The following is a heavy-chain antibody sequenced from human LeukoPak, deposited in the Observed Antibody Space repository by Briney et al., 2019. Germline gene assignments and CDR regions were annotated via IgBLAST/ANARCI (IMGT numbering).Heavy chain of an antibody. Sequence: EASVKVSCKASGGTFSSYAISWVRQAPGQGLEWMGGIIPIFGTANYAQKFQGRVTITADESTSTAYMELSSLRSEDTAVYYCARGSAMVNAGADYWGQGTLVTVSS. CDR3: ARGSAMVNAGADY. V-gene: IGHV1-69*01. J-gene: IGHJ4*02. CDR2: IIPIFGTA. CDR1: GGTFSSYA. D-gene: IGHD5-18*01.